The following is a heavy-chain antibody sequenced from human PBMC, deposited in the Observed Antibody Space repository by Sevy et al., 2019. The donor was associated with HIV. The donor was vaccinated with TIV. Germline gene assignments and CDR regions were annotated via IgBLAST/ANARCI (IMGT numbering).Heavy chain of an antibody. V-gene: IGHV3-15*01. J-gene: IGHJ4*02. D-gene: IGHD2-2*01. CDR2: IKSKADGETT. Sequence: GGSLRLSCAASGFSFTYSWMNWVRQAPGKGLEWLGRIKSKADGETTDYAAPVKGRFTISRDDPKNSLFLQMNSLKTEDTSVYYCIRSDTSRSFDYWGQGTLVTVSS. CDR1: GFSFTYSW. CDR3: IRSDTSRSFDY.